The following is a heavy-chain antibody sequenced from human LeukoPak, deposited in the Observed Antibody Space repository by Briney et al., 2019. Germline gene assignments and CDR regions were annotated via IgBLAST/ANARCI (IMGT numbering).Heavy chain of an antibody. J-gene: IGHJ4*02. Sequence: SETLSLTCAVYGGSFSGYYWSWIRQPPGKGLEWIGEINHSGSTNYNPSLKSRVTISVDTSKNQFSLKLSSVTAADTAVYYCARVGHYYYDSTGYFAYWGQGTLVTVSS. CDR2: INHSGST. CDR1: GGSFSGYY. CDR3: ARVGHYYYDSTGYFAY. V-gene: IGHV4-34*01. D-gene: IGHD3-22*01.